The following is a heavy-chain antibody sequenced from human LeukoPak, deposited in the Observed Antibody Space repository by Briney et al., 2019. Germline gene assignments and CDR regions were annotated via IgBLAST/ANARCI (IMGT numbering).Heavy chain of an antibody. J-gene: IGHJ4*02. D-gene: IGHD6-6*01. CDR3: AKDGAARGGLDF. V-gene: IGHV3-74*01. CDR2: VNSDGFYT. CDR1: GLTFSHYW. Sequence: PGGSLRLSCAASGLTFSHYWMHWVRQAPGKGLVWVSRVNSDGFYTRYADSVKGRFTSSRDNAKNTLDLQMSSLRAEDTAVYYCAKDGAARGGLDFWGQGILVTVSS.